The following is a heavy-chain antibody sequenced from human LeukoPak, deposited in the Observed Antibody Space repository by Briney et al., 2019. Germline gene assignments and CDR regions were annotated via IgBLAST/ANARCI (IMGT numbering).Heavy chain of an antibody. V-gene: IGHV3-72*01. J-gene: IGHJ6*02. CDR1: GFTFSDHY. Sequence: GGSLRLSCAASGFTFSDHYMDWVRQAPGKGLEWVGRSRDKADSYTTAYAASVKGRFTISRDDSKNSLYLQMNSLTTEDTAVYYCARPTDLVGASYYYGMDVWGQGTTVTVSS. CDR3: ARPTDLVGASYYYGMDV. CDR2: SRDKADSYTT. D-gene: IGHD1-26*01.